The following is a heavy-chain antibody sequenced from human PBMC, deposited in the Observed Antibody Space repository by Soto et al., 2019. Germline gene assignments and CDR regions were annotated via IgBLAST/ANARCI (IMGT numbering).Heavy chain of an antibody. D-gene: IGHD2-8*01. CDR3: ATQRMVYAINCFDP. J-gene: IGHJ5*02. Sequence: ASAKVSCKVSGYTLTELSMHSARQAPGKGLEWMGGFDPEDGETIYAQKFQSRVTMTEDTSTDTAYMELSSLRSEDTAVYYCATQRMVYAINCFDPWGQGTLVPVSS. CDR2: FDPEDGET. V-gene: IGHV1-24*01. CDR1: GYTLTELS.